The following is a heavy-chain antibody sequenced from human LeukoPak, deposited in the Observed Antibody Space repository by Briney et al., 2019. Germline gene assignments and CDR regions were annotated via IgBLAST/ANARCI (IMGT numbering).Heavy chain of an antibody. D-gene: IGHD3-10*01. V-gene: IGHV4-61*02. CDR1: GDSISSGDYY. CDR2: IYTSGST. Sequence: SSETLSLTCTVSGDSISSGDYYWSWIRQPAGKGLEWIGRIYTSGSTNYNPSLKSRVTISVDTSKNQFSLKLSSVTAADTAVYYCARDSIRITMVRGVRYYMDVWGKGTTVTVSS. J-gene: IGHJ6*03. CDR3: ARDSIRITMVRGVRYYMDV.